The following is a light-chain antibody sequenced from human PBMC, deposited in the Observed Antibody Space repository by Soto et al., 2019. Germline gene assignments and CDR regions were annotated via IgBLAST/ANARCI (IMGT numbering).Light chain of an antibody. CDR2: AAS. CDR3: QQSYSTLFT. J-gene: IGKJ3*01. CDR1: QDISSY. V-gene: IGKV1-39*01. Sequence: DIQMTQSPSSLSASVGDSVTITCRASQDISSYLNWYQQKPGKAPKLLIYAASTLHSGVPSRFSGSESGTDVTLTISSLQPEDFATYYCQQSYSTLFTFGPGTKVDFK.